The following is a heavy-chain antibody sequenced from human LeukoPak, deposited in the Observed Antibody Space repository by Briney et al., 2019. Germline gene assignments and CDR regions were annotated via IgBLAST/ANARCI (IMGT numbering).Heavy chain of an antibody. D-gene: IGHD5-18*01. V-gene: IGHV3-23*01. CDR1: GFTFSSYA. J-gene: IGHJ4*02. Sequence: PGGSLRLSCAASGFTFSSYAMSWVRQAPGKGLERVSAISGSGGSTYYADSVKGRFTISRDNSKNTLYLQMNSLRAEDTAVYYCAKDLESGYSYGYRFDYWGQGTLVTVSS. CDR2: ISGSGGST. CDR3: AKDLESGYSYGYRFDY.